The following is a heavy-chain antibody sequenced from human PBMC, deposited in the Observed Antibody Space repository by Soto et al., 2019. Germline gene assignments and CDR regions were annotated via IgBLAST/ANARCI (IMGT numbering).Heavy chain of an antibody. D-gene: IGHD3-3*01. CDR1: GGSFSGYY. J-gene: IGHJ4*02. V-gene: IGHV4-34*01. CDR3: ARDYRTKDFSTGYSAAFDS. Sequence: SETLSLTCTVDGGSFSGYYWSWIRQPPGKGLEWIGEVHYSGTPNYSPSLESRVTISLDTSKSQFSLRLRSVTAADTAVYYCARDYRTKDFSTGYSAAFDSWGQGTLVTVSS. CDR2: VHYSGTP.